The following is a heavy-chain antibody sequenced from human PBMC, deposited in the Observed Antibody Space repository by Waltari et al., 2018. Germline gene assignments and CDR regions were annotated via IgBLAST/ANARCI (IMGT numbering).Heavy chain of an antibody. D-gene: IGHD3-16*01. CDR1: GYTFSDYA. J-gene: IGHJ3*02. V-gene: IGHV1-18*01. Sequence: QVQLVQSGAEVRKPGASVKVSCKASGYTFSDYAIIWVRQAPGQGLEWMGWINTYSGNSKYARNLRDRVTVTTDTSTSTAYMELRNLRSDDTAVFYCARDDYGALDIWGQGTMVTVSS. CDR3: ARDDYGALDI. CDR2: INTYSGNS.